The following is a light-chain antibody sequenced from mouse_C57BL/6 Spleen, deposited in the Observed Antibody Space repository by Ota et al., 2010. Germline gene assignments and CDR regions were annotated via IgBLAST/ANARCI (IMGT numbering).Light chain of an antibody. CDR3: QQRIVTTT. Sequence: NIVMTQSPKSMSMSVGERVTLSCKASENVGTYVSWYQQKPEQSPKLLIYGASNLASGVPARFSGSGSGTSYSLTISRMEAEDAATYYCQQRIVTTTFGAGTKLELK. J-gene: IGKJ5*01. CDR1: ENVGTY. V-gene: IGKV6-29*01. CDR2: GAS.